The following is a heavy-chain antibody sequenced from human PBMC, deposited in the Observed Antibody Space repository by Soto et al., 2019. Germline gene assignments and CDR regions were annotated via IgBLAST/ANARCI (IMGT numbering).Heavy chain of an antibody. V-gene: IGHV3-30-3*01. J-gene: IGHJ5*02. CDR1: GFTFSSYA. CDR2: ISYDGSNK. Sequence: GGSLRLSCAASGFTFSSYAMHWVRQAPGKGLEWVAVISYDGSNKYYADSVKGRFTISRDNTKNTLYLQMNSLRAEDTAVYYGAQFDYYDSSGYSAWGQGTLVTVSS. CDR3: AQFDYYDSSGYSA. D-gene: IGHD3-22*01.